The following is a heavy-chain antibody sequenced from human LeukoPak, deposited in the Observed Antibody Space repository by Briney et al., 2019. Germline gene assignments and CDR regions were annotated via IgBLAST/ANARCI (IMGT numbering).Heavy chain of an antibody. V-gene: IGHV4-31*03. Sequence: SQTLSLTCTVSGGSISSGGYYWSWIRQHPGKGLEWIGYIYYSGSTYYNPSLKSRVTISVDTSQTQFSLKLSSVTAADTAVYYCARDSPAGSGPIISIAFDIWGQGTMVTVSS. D-gene: IGHD3-10*01. CDR1: GGSISSGGYY. CDR2: IYYSGST. J-gene: IGHJ3*02. CDR3: ARDSPAGSGPIISIAFDI.